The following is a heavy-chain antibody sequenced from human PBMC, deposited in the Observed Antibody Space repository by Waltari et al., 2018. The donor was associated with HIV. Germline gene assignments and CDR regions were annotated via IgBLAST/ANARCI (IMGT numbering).Heavy chain of an antibody. Sequence: EVQLVESGGGLVQPGRSPRLSCPASGFTFDDYAMHWVRQAPGKGLEWVSGISWNSGSIGYADSVKGRFTISRDNAKNSLYLQMNSLRAEDTALYYCAKGTAEYYGSGRLGVWGQGTTVTVSS. CDR1: GFTFDDYA. J-gene: IGHJ6*02. V-gene: IGHV3-9*01. CDR3: AKGTAEYYGSGRLGV. D-gene: IGHD3-10*01. CDR2: ISWNSGSI.